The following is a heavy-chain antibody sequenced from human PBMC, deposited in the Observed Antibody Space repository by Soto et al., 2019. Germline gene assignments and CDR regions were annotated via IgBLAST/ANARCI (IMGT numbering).Heavy chain of an antibody. J-gene: IGHJ5*02. V-gene: IGHV3-23*01. CDR3: AKDLVVYADIITPNWFDP. CDR1: GFTFSSYA. CDR2: ISGSGGST. D-gene: IGHD2-8*02. Sequence: GGSLRLSCAASGFTFSSYAMSWVRQAPGKGLEWVSAISGSGGSTYYADSVKGRFTISRDNSKNTLYLQMNSLRAEDTAVYYCAKDLVVYADIITPNWFDPWGQGTLVTVSS.